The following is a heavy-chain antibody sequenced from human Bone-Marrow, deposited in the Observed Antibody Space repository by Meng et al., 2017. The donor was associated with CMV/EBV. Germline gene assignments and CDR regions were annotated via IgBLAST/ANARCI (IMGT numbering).Heavy chain of an antibody. V-gene: IGHV3-20*04. J-gene: IGHJ4*02. CDR2: INWNGGST. CDR1: GFTFDDYG. Sequence: GGSLRLSCAASGFTFDDYGMSWVRQAPGKGLEWVSGINWNGGSTGYADSVKGRFTISRDNAKNSLYLQMNSLRAEDTALYYCARALKPGGIVGATADYWGQGTRVTVSS. CDR3: ARALKPGGIVGATADY. D-gene: IGHD1-26*01.